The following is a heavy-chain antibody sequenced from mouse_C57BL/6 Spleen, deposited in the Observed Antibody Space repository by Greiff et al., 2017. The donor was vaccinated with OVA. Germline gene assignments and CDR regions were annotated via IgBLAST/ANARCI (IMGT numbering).Heavy chain of an antibody. CDR2: IYWDDDK. J-gene: IGHJ1*03. CDR1: GFSLSTSGMG. Sequence: QVTLKESGPGILQSSQTLSLTCSFSGFSLSTSGMGVSWIRQPSGKGLEWLAHIYWDDDKRYNPSLKSRLTISKDTSRNQVFLKITSVDTADTATYYCARRESYYGSSYVYFDVWGTGTTVTVSS. V-gene: IGHV8-12*01. CDR3: ARRESYYGSSYVYFDV. D-gene: IGHD1-1*01.